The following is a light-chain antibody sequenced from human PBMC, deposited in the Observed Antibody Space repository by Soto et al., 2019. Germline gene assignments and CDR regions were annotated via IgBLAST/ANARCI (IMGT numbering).Light chain of an antibody. CDR1: QSVHTF. Sequence: EIVLTQSQDTLSLSPGEGASLYCRASQSVHTFLAWYQQKPGQAPRLLIYGASTRATGVPARFSGSGSGTDFALTISSLEPEDLAVYYCHQRSNWPPDTFGQGTRVEIK. V-gene: IGKV3-11*01. J-gene: IGKJ5*01. CDR2: GAS. CDR3: HQRSNWPPDT.